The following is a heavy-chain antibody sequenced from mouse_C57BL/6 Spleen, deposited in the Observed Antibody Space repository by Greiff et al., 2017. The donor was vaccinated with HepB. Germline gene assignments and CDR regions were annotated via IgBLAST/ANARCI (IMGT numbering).Heavy chain of an antibody. CDR1: GFSFTSYG. J-gene: IGHJ1*03. D-gene: IGHD1-1*01. CDR2: IWSDGST. Sequence: QVQLQQSGPGLVAPSQPLSITCTVSGFSFTSYGIHWVRQPPGKGLEWLVVIWSDGSTTYNSALKSRLSISKDNAKCQVFLKMNSLQTDDTAMYYCARHRGYYGRGYFDVWGTGTTVTVSS. V-gene: IGHV2-6-1*01. CDR3: ARHRGYYGRGYFDV.